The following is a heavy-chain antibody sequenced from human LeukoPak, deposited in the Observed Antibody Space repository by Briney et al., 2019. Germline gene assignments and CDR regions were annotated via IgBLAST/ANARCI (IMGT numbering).Heavy chain of an antibody. J-gene: IGHJ4*02. D-gene: IGHD2-2*01. Sequence: GGSLRLSCTASGFAFDEHGISWVRQVPGKGLEWVSGINWSGGSTGYADPLRGRFTISRDNDKNSLYLQMDSLRADDTALYYCARAPITSPFYFDYWGQGTLVTVSS. CDR2: INWSGGST. CDR1: GFAFDEHG. CDR3: ARAPITSPFYFDY. V-gene: IGHV3-20*04.